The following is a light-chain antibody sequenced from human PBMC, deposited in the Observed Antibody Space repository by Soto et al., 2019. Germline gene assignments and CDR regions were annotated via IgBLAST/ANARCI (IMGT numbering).Light chain of an antibody. V-gene: IGKV3-11*01. Sequence: EIVLTQSPATLSLSPGDRATVSCRASQSVSNFLAWYQQKPGQAPRLLIYDASNRATGIPARFSGSGSGTDFTLTISRLEPEDFAVYYCQQYGSSGTFGQGTKV. CDR2: DAS. CDR3: QQYGSSGT. J-gene: IGKJ1*01. CDR1: QSVSNF.